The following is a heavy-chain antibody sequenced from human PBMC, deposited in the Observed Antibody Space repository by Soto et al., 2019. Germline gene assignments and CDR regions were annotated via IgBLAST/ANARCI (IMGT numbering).Heavy chain of an antibody. CDR1: GGSFSGYY. J-gene: IGHJ4*02. CDR2: INHSGST. V-gene: IGHV4-34*01. CDR3: ARTIAARASRNLDY. D-gene: IGHD6-6*01. Sequence: PSETLSLTCAVYGGSFSGYYWSWIRQPPGKGLEWIGEINHSGSTNYNPSLKSRVTISVVTSKSQLSLNLNSVTAADTALYYCARTIAARASRNLDYWGQGTLVTVSS.